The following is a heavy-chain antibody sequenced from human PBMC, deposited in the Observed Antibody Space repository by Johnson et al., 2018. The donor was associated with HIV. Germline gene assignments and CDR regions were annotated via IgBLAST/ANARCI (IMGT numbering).Heavy chain of an antibody. V-gene: IGHV3-30-3*01. CDR3: VRRFYDSSAFDI. J-gene: IGHJ3*02. Sequence: QVQLVESGGGVVQPGTSLRLSCAASGFTFSSFAMHWVRQAPGKGLEWMAFISYDGSNKYFTDSVRGRFTISRDNSKNTLFLQMNSLRAEDTAVYYCVRRFYDSSAFDIWGQGTFVTVSS. CDR1: GFTFSSFA. D-gene: IGHD3-22*01. CDR2: ISYDGSNK.